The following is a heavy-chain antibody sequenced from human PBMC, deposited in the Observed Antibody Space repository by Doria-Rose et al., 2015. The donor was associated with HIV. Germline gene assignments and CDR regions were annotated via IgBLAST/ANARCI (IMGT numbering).Heavy chain of an antibody. CDR2: IYYSGST. J-gene: IGHJ4*02. V-gene: IGHV4-59*01. D-gene: IGHD3-22*01. Sequence: QVQLQESGPGLVKPSETLSLTCSVSGDSISTYYWNWIRQPPGKGLEWIGYIYYSGSTNYNPSLKSRVTISVDTSKNQFSLKLSSVTAADTAVYYCARGTSYDSSGYYPYFDYWGQGTLVTVSS. CDR3: ARGTSYDSSGYYPYFDY. CDR1: GDSISTYY.